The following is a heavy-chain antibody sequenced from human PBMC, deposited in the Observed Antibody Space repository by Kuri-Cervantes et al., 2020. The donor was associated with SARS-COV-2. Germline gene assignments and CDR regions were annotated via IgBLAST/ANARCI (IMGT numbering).Heavy chain of an antibody. CDR1: GFTFSSYA. D-gene: IGHD3-22*01. Sequence: GESLKISCAASGFTFSSYAMSWVRQAPGKGLEWVSVISASGASTYYADSVKGRFTISRDNSKNTLYLQMNSLRAEDTAVYYCAREGYYEPTDMDVWGQGTTVTVSS. V-gene: IGHV3-23*01. J-gene: IGHJ6*02. CDR3: AREGYYEPTDMDV. CDR2: ISASGAST.